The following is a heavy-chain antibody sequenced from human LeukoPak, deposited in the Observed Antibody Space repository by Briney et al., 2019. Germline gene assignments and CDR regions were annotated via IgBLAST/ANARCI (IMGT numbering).Heavy chain of an antibody. J-gene: IGHJ4*02. CDR1: GFTFSGSA. CDR3: TRSGSGWYYDY. CDR2: IRSKAGSYAT. V-gene: IGHV3-73*01. Sequence: GGSLRLSCVASGFTFSGSAMHWVRQASGKGLEWLGRIRSKAGSYATAYAESVEGRFTVSRDDSKNTAYLQMNSLKTEDTAVYYCTRSGSGWYYDYWGQGTLVTVSS. D-gene: IGHD6-19*01.